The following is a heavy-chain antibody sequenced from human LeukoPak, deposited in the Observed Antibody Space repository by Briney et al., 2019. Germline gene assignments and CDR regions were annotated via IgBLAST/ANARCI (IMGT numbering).Heavy chain of an antibody. CDR2: ISGSGGST. J-gene: IGHJ4*02. Sequence: GGSLRLSCAASGFTFSSYAMSWVRQAPGKGLEWVSAISGSGGSTYYADSVKGRFTISRDNSKNTLYLQMNSLRAEDTAVYYCARDMISGWYRAFDYWGQGTLVTVSS. CDR1: GFTFSSYA. CDR3: ARDMISGWYRAFDY. D-gene: IGHD6-19*01. V-gene: IGHV3-23*01.